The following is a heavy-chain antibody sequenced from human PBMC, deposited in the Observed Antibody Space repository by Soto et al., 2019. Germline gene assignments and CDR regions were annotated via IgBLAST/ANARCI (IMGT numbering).Heavy chain of an antibody. Sequence: QPGGSLRLSCAASGFSFSNYAMNWVRQAQGKGLEWVSAISAGGSNTNYVDSVKGRFTISRDNSRNTLNLQMNSLRAEDTAVYYCAKNGDFWSWGMDVWGQGTTVTVSS. J-gene: IGHJ6*02. CDR2: ISAGGSNT. CDR3: AKNGDFWSWGMDV. V-gene: IGHV3-23*01. CDR1: GFSFSNYA. D-gene: IGHD3-3*01.